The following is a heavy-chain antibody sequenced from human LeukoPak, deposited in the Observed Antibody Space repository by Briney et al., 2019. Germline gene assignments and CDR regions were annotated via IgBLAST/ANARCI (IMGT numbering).Heavy chain of an antibody. V-gene: IGHV3-53*01. CDR3: ARSIQLDPWGAFDI. J-gene: IGHJ3*02. Sequence: GGSLRLSCAASGFTVSNNYIAWVRQAPGKGLEWVSAIYPGGSTYYADSVKGRFTFSRDNSKNTLYLQMTSLRAEDTAVYYCARSIQLDPWGAFDIRGQGTMVTVSS. CDR2: IYPGGST. D-gene: IGHD1-1*01. CDR1: GFTVSNNY.